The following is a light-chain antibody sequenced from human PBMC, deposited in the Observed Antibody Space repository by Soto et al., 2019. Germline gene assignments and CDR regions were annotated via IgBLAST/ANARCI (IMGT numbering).Light chain of an antibody. V-gene: IGKV1-8*01. J-gene: IGKJ1*01. CDR1: QGISSY. Sequence: IQMTQSPSSVSASVGDRVNITCRASQGISSYLAWYQQKPGKAPKLLIYAASTLQSGVPSRFSGSGSGTDFTLTISCLQSEDFATYYCQQYYSYPRTFGQGTKVDI. CDR3: QQYYSYPRT. CDR2: AAS.